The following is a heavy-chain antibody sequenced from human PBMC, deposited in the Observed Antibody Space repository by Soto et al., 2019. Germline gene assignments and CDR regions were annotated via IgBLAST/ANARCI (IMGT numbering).Heavy chain of an antibody. CDR2: IYYSGST. CDR3: ARQKDYYDSSGDSFFDY. V-gene: IGHV4-39*01. D-gene: IGHD3-22*01. J-gene: IGHJ4*02. CDR1: GGYISSSGCF. Sequence: SETQSLTCRVSGGYISSSGCFWGWISQPPGKGLEWIGSIYYSGSTYYNPSLKSRVTISVDTSKNQFSLKLSSVTAADTAVFYCARQKDYYDSSGDSFFDYWGQGSLVTVSS.